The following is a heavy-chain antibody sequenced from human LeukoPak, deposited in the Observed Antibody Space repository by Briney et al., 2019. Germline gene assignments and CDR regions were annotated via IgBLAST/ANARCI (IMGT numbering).Heavy chain of an antibody. J-gene: IGHJ4*02. Sequence: ASVKVSCKASGYTFSGYYMHWVRQAPGQGPEWMGWINPNSGVTNSAEKFQGRVTMTWDTSISTAHMELSRLGSDDTAVYYCVRGGSISSAIVGPRVVFHYWGQGTLVTVSS. CDR1: GYTFSGYY. CDR3: VRGGSISSAIVGPRVVFHY. D-gene: IGHD1-26*01. CDR2: INPNSGVT. V-gene: IGHV1-2*02.